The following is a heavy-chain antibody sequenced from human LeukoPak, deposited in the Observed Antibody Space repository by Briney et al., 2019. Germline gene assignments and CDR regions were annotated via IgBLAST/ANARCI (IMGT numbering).Heavy chain of an antibody. Sequence: ASVKVSCKASGYTFSDYYMHWVRQAPGQGLEWMGWIKPNSGGTNYAQKFQGRVTMTRDTSINTAYMELSSLRSDDTAVYYCARGSAMVTTYRGGNCFDPGGQGTLVTVSS. CDR2: IKPNSGGT. J-gene: IGHJ5*02. CDR1: GYTFSDYY. V-gene: IGHV1-2*02. CDR3: ARGSAMVTTYRGGNCFDP. D-gene: IGHD5-18*01.